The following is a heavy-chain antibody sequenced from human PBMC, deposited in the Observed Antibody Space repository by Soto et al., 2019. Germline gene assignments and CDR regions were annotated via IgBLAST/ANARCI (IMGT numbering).Heavy chain of an antibody. CDR2: IYHGGTT. V-gene: IGHV4-38-2*02. CDR3: ARVHVMVVAGSTFDY. J-gene: IGHJ4*01. CDR1: GYSISRGSY. Sequence: PSETLSLTCTVSGYSISRGSYWAWIRQPPGKGPEWIASIYHGGTTFYNPSLKSRITISVDTSNNQFSLKLTSVTAADTAVYYCARVHVMVVAGSTFDYSGHGTLVTFSS. D-gene: IGHD6-19*01.